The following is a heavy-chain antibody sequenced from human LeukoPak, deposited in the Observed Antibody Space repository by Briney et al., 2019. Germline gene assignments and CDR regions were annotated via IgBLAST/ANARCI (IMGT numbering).Heavy chain of an antibody. CDR2: MDPNSGNT. J-gene: IGHJ6*02. D-gene: IGHD3-22*01. CDR1: GYTFTTYD. V-gene: IGHV1-8*01. Sequence: ASVKVSCKASGYTFTTYDINWVRQATGQGLEWMGWMDPNSGNTGHAQKFQGRVTMTRNTSIRTAYMELSSLRSEDTAVYYCARTYYYDSADFRILYGMDVWGQGTTVIVSS. CDR3: ARTYYYDSADFRILYGMDV.